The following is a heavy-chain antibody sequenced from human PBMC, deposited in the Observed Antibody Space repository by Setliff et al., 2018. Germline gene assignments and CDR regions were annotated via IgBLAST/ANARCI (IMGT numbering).Heavy chain of an antibody. CDR1: GGSISSYY. J-gene: IGHJ6*03. V-gene: IGHV4-59*12. CDR3: ARVGMYYNFWSGYYTYYYYYYMDV. CDR2: IGHTGSI. D-gene: IGHD3-3*01. Sequence: SETLSLTCTVSGGSISSYYWSWIRQPPGKGLEWVGNIGHTGSINYNPSLKSRLTISRDTSKNQFSLKLSSVTAADTAVYYCARVGMYYNFWSGYYTYYYYYYMDVWGKGTTVTVSS.